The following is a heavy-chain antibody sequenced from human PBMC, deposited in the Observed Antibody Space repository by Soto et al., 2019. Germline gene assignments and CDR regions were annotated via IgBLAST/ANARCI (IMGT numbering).Heavy chain of an antibody. CDR3: ARAAWGLMDSYDY. V-gene: IGHV3-13*01. J-gene: IGHJ4*02. D-gene: IGHD5-18*01. CDR2: IGTAGDT. Sequence: EVLLVESGGGLVQPGGSLRLSCAVSGFTFSSYDMHWVRQTRGKGLEWVAGIGTAGDTYYAEYMKGRITISRENAENSLHLQMNNLGAGDTAVYYCARAAWGLMDSYDYWGQGTVVNVSS. CDR1: GFTFSSYD.